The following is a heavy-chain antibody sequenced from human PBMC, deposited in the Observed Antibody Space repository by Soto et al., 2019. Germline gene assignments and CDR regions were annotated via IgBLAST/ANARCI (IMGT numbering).Heavy chain of an antibody. CDR1: GYTFTGYY. V-gene: IGHV1-2*02. CDR3: ARVSSQYYYDSSGYYY. J-gene: IGHJ4*02. Sequence: ASVKVSCKASGYTFTGYYMHWVRQAPGQGLEWMGWINPNSGGTNYAQKFQGRVTMTRDTSISTAYMELSRLRSDDTAVYYCARVSSQYYYDSSGYYYWGQGTLVTVSS. CDR2: INPNSGGT. D-gene: IGHD3-22*01.